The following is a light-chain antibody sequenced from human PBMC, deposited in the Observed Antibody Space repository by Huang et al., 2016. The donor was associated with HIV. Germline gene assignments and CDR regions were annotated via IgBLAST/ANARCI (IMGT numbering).Light chain of an antibody. CDR3: QESSSNWWT. J-gene: IGKJ1*01. CDR2: GAS. V-gene: IGKV1-39*01. CDR1: QSISSN. Sequence: DIQMTQSPPSLSASVGDRVTITCRASQSISSNLTWYQQKPVKAPEVLIYGASILKSGVPSRFGGSGSGTDFTLTISTMQPEDFATFYGQESSSNWWTFGQGTKVEFK.